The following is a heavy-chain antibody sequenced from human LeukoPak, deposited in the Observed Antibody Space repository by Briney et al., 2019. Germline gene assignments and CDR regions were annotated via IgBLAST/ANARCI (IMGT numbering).Heavy chain of an antibody. Sequence: PGRSLRLSCAASGFTFSSYGMHWVRQAPGKGLEWVAVIPYDGSNKYYADSVKGRFTISRDNSKNALYLQMNSLRAEDTAVYYCAKARLRAGDPIDYWGQGTLVTVSS. J-gene: IGHJ4*02. CDR3: AKARLRAGDPIDY. CDR1: GFTFSSYG. CDR2: IPYDGSNK. V-gene: IGHV3-30*18. D-gene: IGHD2-21*02.